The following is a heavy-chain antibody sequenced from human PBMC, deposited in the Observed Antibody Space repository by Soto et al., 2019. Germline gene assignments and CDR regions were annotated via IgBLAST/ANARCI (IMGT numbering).Heavy chain of an antibody. CDR1: GVSIRSSRCQ. CDR3: ARHGITGSYYDAFDI. CDR2: IKYSGPT. Sequence: PETRSVTWTVTGVSIRSSRCQWGWIRQPHWKGLEWIASIKYSGPTFYNPSLKSRVTLSVDTSKNQFALKLSSVTAAETALYYCARHGITGSYYDAFDIWGQGTMVT. V-gene: IGHV4-39*01. D-gene: IGHD1-26*01. J-gene: IGHJ3*02.